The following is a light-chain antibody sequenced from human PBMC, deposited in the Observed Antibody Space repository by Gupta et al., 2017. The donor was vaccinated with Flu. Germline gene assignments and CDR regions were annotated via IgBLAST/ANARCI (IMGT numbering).Light chain of an antibody. V-gene: IGKV3-20*01. J-gene: IGKJ2*01. CDR1: QSVNNNL. CDR2: GAS. CDR3: QQYGISVYT. Sequence: EIVLTQSPGTLSLSPGERATLSCRASQSVNNNLLTWYQQKPGQAPRLLIYGASSRATGIPDRFSGSGSGTDFTLTIRRLEPEDFAVYYCQQYGISVYTLWPGDQAGDQT.